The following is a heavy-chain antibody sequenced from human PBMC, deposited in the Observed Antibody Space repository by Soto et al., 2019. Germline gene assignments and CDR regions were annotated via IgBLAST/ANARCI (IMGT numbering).Heavy chain of an antibody. CDR1: GFTFNNYW. Sequence: GGSLRLSCAGSGFTFNNYWMSWVRQAPGMGLEWVANINRDGTEQYYVDSVKGRFTISRDNAKNLLYLQMNGLSAEDTAVYYCTRSQSWGQGTLVTVSS. CDR3: TRSQS. V-gene: IGHV3-7*01. J-gene: IGHJ1*01. CDR2: INRDGTEQ.